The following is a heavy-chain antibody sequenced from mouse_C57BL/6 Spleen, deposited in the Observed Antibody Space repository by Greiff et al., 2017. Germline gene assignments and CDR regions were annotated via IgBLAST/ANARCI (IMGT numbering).Heavy chain of an antibody. D-gene: IGHD1-1*01. Sequence: VQLQQPGAELVKPGASVKLSCKASGYTFTSYWMQWVKQRPGQGLEWIGEIDPSDSYTNYNQKFKGKATLTVDTSSSTAYMQLSSLTSEDSAVYYCARNHYGSRGWYFDVWGTGTTVTVSS. CDR3: ARNHYGSRGWYFDV. J-gene: IGHJ1*03. CDR2: IDPSDSYT. CDR1: GYTFTSYW. V-gene: IGHV1-50*01.